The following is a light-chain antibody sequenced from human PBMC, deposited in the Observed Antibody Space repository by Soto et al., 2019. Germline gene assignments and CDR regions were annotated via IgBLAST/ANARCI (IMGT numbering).Light chain of an antibody. Sequence: EVLMTQSPLSLPVTLVQAASISCRSSQSLVHRDGNTYLSWFRQRPGQSPRRLIYKVSNREAGVPDRFSGSGSGTDFTLKISRVEAEDVGLYYCMQGSHWPPITFGQGTRLEIK. CDR1: QSLVHRDGNTY. J-gene: IGKJ5*01. CDR3: MQGSHWPPIT. V-gene: IGKV2-30*02. CDR2: KVS.